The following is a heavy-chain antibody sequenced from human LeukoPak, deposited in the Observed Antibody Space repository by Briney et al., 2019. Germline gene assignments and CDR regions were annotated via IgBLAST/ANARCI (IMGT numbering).Heavy chain of an antibody. V-gene: IGHV3-7*03. D-gene: IGHD3-16*01. CDR3: ARGGGLDV. CDR1: GFTFSSYW. Sequence: QSWGSLRLSCAASGFTFSSYWMNWARQAPGKGLEWAASINHNGNVNYYVDSVKGRFTISRDNAKNSLYLQMSNLRAEDTAVYFCARGGGLDVWGQGATVTVSS. J-gene: IGHJ6*02. CDR2: INHNGNVN.